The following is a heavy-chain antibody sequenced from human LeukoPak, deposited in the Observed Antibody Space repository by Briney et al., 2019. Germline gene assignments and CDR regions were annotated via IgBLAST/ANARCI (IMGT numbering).Heavy chain of an antibody. CDR2: IWYDGSNK. CDR3: ARVPYSYGPRWYFDP. V-gene: IGHV3-33*01. CDR1: GFTFSSYG. D-gene: IGHD5-18*01. J-gene: IGHJ2*01. Sequence: PGGSLRLSCAASGFTFSSYGMHWVRQAPGKGLEWVAVIWYDGSNKYYADSVKGRFTISRDNSKNTLYLQMNSLRAEDTAVYYCARVPYSYGPRWYFDPWGRGTLVTVSS.